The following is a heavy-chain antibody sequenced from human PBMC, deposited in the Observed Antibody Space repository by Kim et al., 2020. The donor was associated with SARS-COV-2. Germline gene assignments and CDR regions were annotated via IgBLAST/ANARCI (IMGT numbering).Heavy chain of an antibody. CDR1: GFTFSSYG. CDR2: ISYDGSNK. J-gene: IGHJ5*02. Sequence: GGSLRLSCAASGFTFSSYGMHWVRQAPGKGLEWVAVISYDGSNKYYADSVKGRFTISRDNSKNTLYLQMNSLRAEDTAVYYCAKEANYYDSSGWINWFDPWGQGTLVTVSS. V-gene: IGHV3-30*18. CDR3: AKEANYYDSSGWINWFDP. D-gene: IGHD3-22*01.